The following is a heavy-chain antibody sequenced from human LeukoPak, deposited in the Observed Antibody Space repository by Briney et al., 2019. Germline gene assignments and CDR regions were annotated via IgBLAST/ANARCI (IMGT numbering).Heavy chain of an antibody. J-gene: IGHJ4*02. CDR2: ITNDGSST. CDR1: GLTFSSHW. V-gene: IGHV3-74*01. Sequence: GGSLRLSCAASGLTFSSHWMHWVRQAPGKGLVWVSRITNDGSSTTYADSVKGRFTISRDNSKNTLYLQMNSLRAEDTAVYYCAKDKGYSYGWNSDYWGQGTLVTVSS. CDR3: AKDKGYSYGWNSDY. D-gene: IGHD5-18*01.